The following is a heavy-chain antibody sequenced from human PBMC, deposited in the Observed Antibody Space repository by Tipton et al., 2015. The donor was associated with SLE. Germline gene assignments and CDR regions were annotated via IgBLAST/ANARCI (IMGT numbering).Heavy chain of an antibody. CDR3: AKGPSFDY. V-gene: IGHV4-59*11. CDR2: IYYSGST. CDR1: GGSISSHY. Sequence: TLSLTCTVSGGSISSHYWSWIRQPPGKGLEWIGYIYYSGSTNYNPSLKSRVTISVDTSKNQFSLKLTSVTAADTAVYYCAKGPSFDYWGQGTLVTVSS. J-gene: IGHJ4*02.